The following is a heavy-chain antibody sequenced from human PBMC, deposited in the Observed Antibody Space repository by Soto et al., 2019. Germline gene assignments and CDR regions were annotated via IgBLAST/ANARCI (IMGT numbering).Heavy chain of an antibody. CDR1: GYTFTSYG. CDR3: ARGGYSYGKELDY. Sequence: GASVKVSCKASGYTFTSYGISWVRQAPGQGLEWMGWISAYNGNTNYAQKFQGWVTMTRDTSISTAYMDLSRLKSDDTAVYYCARGGYSYGKELDYWGQGTLVTVSS. J-gene: IGHJ4*02. V-gene: IGHV1-18*01. D-gene: IGHD5-18*01. CDR2: ISAYNGNT.